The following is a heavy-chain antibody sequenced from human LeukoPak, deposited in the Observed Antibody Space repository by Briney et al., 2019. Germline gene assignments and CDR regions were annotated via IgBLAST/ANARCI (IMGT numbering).Heavy chain of an antibody. CDR2: IHIYRGNT. Sequence: ASVKVSCKASGYSSTNYGISWVRQAPGQGLEWMGWIHIYRGNTDYAQKFQGRVTMTTDTSTSTVYMEVRGLRSDDTAMYYCARGGGDDYGDYVDYWGQGTLVTVSS. CDR1: GYSSTNYG. D-gene: IGHD4-17*01. CDR3: ARGGGDDYGDYVDY. J-gene: IGHJ4*02. V-gene: IGHV1-18*01.